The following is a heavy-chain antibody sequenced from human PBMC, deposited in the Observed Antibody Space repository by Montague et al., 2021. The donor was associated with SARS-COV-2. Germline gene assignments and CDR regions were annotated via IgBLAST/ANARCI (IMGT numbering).Heavy chain of an antibody. CDR3: ARDSSITIFGVVIDRGAKFDP. Sequence: SLRLSGAASVFTFSRYEINLVRQAPGKGLEWVSYLSSSFSTLYYSDSSXVLFTISRYNAKNSLYLQLHSLRAEATAVSYCARDSSITIFGVVIDRGAKFDPWGQGTLVTVSS. J-gene: IGHJ5*02. V-gene: IGHV3-48*03. CDR2: LSSSFSTL. CDR1: VFTFSRYE. D-gene: IGHD3-3*01.